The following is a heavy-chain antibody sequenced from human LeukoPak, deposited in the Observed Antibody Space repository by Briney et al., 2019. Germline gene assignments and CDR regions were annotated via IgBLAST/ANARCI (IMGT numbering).Heavy chain of an antibody. CDR3: ARESTVEVPAASGIDY. J-gene: IGHJ4*02. V-gene: IGHV3-30*19. Sequence: GGSLRLSCAASGFTFSSYGMHWVRQAPGKGLEWVAVILSDGSKEFYTDSVKGRFTISRDNSKNTLYLQMNSLRAEDTAVYYCARESTVEVPAASGIDYWGQGTLVTVSS. CDR1: GFTFSSYG. CDR2: ILSDGSKE. D-gene: IGHD2-2*01.